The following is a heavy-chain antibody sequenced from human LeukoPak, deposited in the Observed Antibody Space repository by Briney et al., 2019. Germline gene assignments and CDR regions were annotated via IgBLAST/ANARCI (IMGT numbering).Heavy chain of an antibody. V-gene: IGHV3-7*03. Sequence: WGTLRLTCATSGFTFSSNDMNWVRQAPGKGLEWVANINQHGDLKHYVDSVSGRFTISRDNAENSLYLQMNSLRVEDTSLYYCSRDSQGSLIYSVDYWGQRTLITVSS. J-gene: IGHJ4*02. CDR2: INQHGDLK. CDR1: GFTFSSND. D-gene: IGHD2-15*01. CDR3: SRDSQGSLIYSVDY.